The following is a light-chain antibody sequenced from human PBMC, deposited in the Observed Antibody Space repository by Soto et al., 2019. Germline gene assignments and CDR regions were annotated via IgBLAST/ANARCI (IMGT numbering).Light chain of an antibody. CDR1: QSLLHKNGNNY. V-gene: IGKV2-28*01. CDR2: MGS. J-gene: IGKJ1*01. CDR3: MQALKSRRT. Sequence: DIVMTQFPLSLPVTPGEAASISCRSSQSLLHKNGNNYFNWYLHKPGQSPQLLIYMGSKRASGVPDRFSGSGLGTFFTLKIRSVEAEDVGVYYCMQALKSRRTFGQGTKVEIK.